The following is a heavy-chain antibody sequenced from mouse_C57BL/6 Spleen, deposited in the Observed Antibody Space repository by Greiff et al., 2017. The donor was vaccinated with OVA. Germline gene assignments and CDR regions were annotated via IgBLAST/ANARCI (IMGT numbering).Heavy chain of an antibody. CDR3: SGRYSDARYAY. Sequence: QVQLQESGAELVRPGASVKLSCKASGYTFTSYGIRWVKQRPGQGLEWIGEIYPRGGNTYYNEKFKGKATLTADKSSSTAYMELRSLTSEDSAVYVCSGRYSDARYAYWDQGTQGTVS. CDR1: GYTFTSYG. CDR2: IYPRGGNT. J-gene: IGHJ3*01. D-gene: IGHD2-12*01. V-gene: IGHV1-81*01.